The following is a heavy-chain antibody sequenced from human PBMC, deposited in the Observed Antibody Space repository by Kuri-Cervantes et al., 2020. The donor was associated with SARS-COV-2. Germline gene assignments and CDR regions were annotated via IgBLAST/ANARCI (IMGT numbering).Heavy chain of an antibody. CDR3: ARHDY. CDR1: GGSISSGGYY. CDR2: IYYDGRT. V-gene: IGHV4-39*01. J-gene: IGHJ4*02. Sequence: GSLRLSCTVSGGSISSGGYYWGWICQPPGKGLEFIGTIYYDGRTYYNTSLKSRVTISVDTSKNQFSLKLSSVTAADTAVYYCARHDYWGQGTLVTDSS.